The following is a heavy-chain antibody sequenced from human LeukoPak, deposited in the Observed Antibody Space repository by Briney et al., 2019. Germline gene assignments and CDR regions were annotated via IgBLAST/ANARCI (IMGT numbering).Heavy chain of an antibody. V-gene: IGHV4-4*07. CDR2: IYTSGKT. J-gene: IGHJ3*02. CDR3: ARFHSYYHDSIATNTFDI. CDR1: GGSINNHI. D-gene: IGHD3-22*01. Sequence: TSETLSLTCTVSGGSINNHIWNWIRQPAGKGLEWIGRIYTSGKTNYNPSLKSRVTMSFDTSKNQFSLKLSSVTAADTAVYYCARFHSYYHDSIATNTFDIWGQGTMVTVSS.